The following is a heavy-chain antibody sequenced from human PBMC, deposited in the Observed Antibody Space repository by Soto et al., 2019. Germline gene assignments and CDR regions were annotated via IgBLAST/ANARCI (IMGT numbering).Heavy chain of an antibody. CDR3: ATAYGPSYYYDSQLVVY. CDR1: GYTLTELS. J-gene: IGHJ4*02. D-gene: IGHD3-22*01. V-gene: IGHV1-24*01. CDR2: FDPEDGET. Sequence: ASVKVSCTVSGYTLTELSMHWVRQAPGKGLEWMGGFDPEDGETIYAQKFQGRVTMTEDTSTDTAYMELSSLRSEDTAVYYCATAYGPSYYYDSQLVVYWGQGTLVTVSS.